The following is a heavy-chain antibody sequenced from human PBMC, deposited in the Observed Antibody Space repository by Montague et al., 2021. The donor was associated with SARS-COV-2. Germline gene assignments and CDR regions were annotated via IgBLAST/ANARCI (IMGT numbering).Heavy chain of an antibody. V-gene: IGHV4-31*03. Sequence: TLSLTCTVSGGSISSGGYYWSWIRQPPGKGLEWIGHIYNSGSTXYKPSLKSRVTISVDTSKNQFSLKMSSVTAADTAVYYCARAPEPMIILVMPSLNWYFDPWGRGTLVTVSS. CDR3: ARAPEPMIILVMPSLNWYFDP. CDR2: IYNSGST. D-gene: IGHD3-22*01. CDR1: GGSISSGGYY. J-gene: IGHJ2*01.